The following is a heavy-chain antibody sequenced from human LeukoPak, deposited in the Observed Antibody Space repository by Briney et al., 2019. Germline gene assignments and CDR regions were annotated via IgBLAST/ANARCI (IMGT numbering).Heavy chain of an antibody. CDR2: INAGNGNT. J-gene: IGHJ1*01. CDR1: GYTFTSYA. D-gene: IGHD2-21*02. CDR3: ARDSDIVVVTGSLFQH. V-gene: IGHV1-3*01. Sequence: ASVKVSCKASGYTFTSYAMHWVRQAPGQKLEWMGWINAGNGNTKYSQKFQGRVTITRDTSASTAYMELSSLRSEDTAVYYCARDSDIVVVTGSLFQHWGQGTLVTVSS.